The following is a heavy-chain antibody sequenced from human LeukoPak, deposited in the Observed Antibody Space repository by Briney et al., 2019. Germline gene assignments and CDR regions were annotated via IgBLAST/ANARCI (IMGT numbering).Heavy chain of an antibody. CDR3: ARAIAVAGLAWFDP. D-gene: IGHD6-19*01. J-gene: IGHJ5*02. V-gene: IGHV4-59*01. CDR2: IYYGGST. Sequence: PSETLSLTCTVSGGSISSYYWSWIRQPPGKGLEWIGYIYYGGSTNYNPSLKSRVTISVDTSKNQFSLKLSSVTAADTAVYYCARAIAVAGLAWFDPWGQGTLVTVSS. CDR1: GGSISSYY.